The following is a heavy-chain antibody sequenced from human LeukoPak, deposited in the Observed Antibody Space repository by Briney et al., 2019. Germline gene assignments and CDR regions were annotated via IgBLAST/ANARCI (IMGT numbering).Heavy chain of an antibody. D-gene: IGHD3-10*01. V-gene: IGHV3-21*01. CDR2: ISSTSSYI. Sequence: GGSLRLSCAASGFPLSSYAMSWVRQAPGKGLEWVSSISSTSSYIYYADSVKGRFTISRDKDKNSVYLQMTSLRVEDTAVYYCAKVAKYYYGSETYYFFEQWGQGTPVTASS. J-gene: IGHJ4*02. CDR3: AKVAKYYYGSETYYFFEQ. CDR1: GFPLSSYA.